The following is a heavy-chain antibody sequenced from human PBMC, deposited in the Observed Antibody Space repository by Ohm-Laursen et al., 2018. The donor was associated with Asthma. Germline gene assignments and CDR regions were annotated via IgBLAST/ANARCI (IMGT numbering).Heavy chain of an antibody. D-gene: IGHD2-2*01. Sequence: GASVKASCKASGGTFSSYAISWVRQAPGQGLEWMGGIIPIFGTANYAQKFQGRVTITADESTSTAYMELSSLRSEDTAVYYCARGGCSSTSCYDWWFDPWGQGTLVTVSS. J-gene: IGHJ5*02. CDR1: GGTFSSYA. V-gene: IGHV1-69*13. CDR2: IIPIFGTA. CDR3: ARGGCSSTSCYDWWFDP.